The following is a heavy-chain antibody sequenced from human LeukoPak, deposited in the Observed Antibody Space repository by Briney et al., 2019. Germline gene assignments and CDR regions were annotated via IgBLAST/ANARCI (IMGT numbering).Heavy chain of an antibody. J-gene: IGHJ4*02. V-gene: IGHV1-24*01. CDR1: GYTLTGLS. CDR3: ATDLFMITSADY. Sequence: ASVKVSCKVSGYTLTGLSMHWVRQAPGKGLEWMGGFDPEDGETIYAQKFQGRVTMTEDTSTDTAYMELSSLRSEDTTVYYCATDLFMITSADYWGQGTLVTVSS. D-gene: IGHD3-16*01. CDR2: FDPEDGET.